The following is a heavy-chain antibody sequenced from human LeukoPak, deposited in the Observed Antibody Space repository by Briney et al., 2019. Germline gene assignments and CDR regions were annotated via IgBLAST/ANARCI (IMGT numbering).Heavy chain of an antibody. CDR1: GGSFSGYY. D-gene: IGHD1-26*01. CDR3: ARGYGTFDY. V-gene: IGHV4-34*01. J-gene: IGHJ4*02. CDR2: INHSGST. Sequence: PSETLSLTCAVYGGSFSGYYWSWIRQPPGKGLEWIGEINHSGSTNYNPSLKSRVTISVDTSKNQFSLKLSSVTAADTAVCYCARGYGTFDYWGQGTLVTVSS.